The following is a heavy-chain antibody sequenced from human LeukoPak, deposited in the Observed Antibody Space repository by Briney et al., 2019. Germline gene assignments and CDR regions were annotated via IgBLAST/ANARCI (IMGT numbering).Heavy chain of an antibody. J-gene: IGHJ4*02. V-gene: IGHV3-7*01. CDR2: IKQDGSEK. Sequence: GGSLRLSCAASGFTFSSYWMSWVRQAPGKGLEWVANIKQDGSEKYYADSVKGRFTISRDNSKNTLYLQMNSLRAEDTAVYYCASQYCSSTSCASFDYWGQGTLVTVSS. D-gene: IGHD2-2*01. CDR1: GFTFSSYW. CDR3: ASQYCSSTSCASFDY.